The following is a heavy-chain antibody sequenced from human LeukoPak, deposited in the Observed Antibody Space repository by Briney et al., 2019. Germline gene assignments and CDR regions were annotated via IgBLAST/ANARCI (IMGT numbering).Heavy chain of an antibody. CDR1: GFTFSSYS. D-gene: IGHD3-22*01. CDR2: ISSSSSYI. CDR3: ARGNYYDSSGYYGDYFDY. Sequence: GGSLRLSCAASGFTFSSYSMNWVRQAPGKGLEWVSSISSSSSYIYYADSVKGRFTISRDNAKNSLYPQMNSLRAEDTAVYYCARGNYYDSSGYYGDYFDYWGQGTLVTVSS. V-gene: IGHV3-21*01. J-gene: IGHJ4*02.